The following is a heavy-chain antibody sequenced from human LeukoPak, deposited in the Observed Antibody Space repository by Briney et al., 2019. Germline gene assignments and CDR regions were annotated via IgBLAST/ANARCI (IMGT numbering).Heavy chain of an antibody. CDR3: ARGRVRGVIPSHLRYFDL. J-gene: IGHJ2*01. D-gene: IGHD3-10*01. CDR2: INHSGST. V-gene: IGHV4-34*01. Sequence: SETLSLTCAVYGGSFSGYYLSWIRQPPGKGLEWIGEINHSGSTNYNPSLKSRVTISVDTSKNQFSLKLSSVTAADTAVYYCARGRVRGVIPSHLRYFDLWGRGTLVTVSS. CDR1: GGSFSGYY.